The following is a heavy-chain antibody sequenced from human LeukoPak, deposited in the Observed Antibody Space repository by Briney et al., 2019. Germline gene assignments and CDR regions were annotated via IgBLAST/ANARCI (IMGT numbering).Heavy chain of an antibody. V-gene: IGHV4-34*01. CDR3: ARGNILTGYCFDF. CDR1: GGSITGYY. Sequence: NSSETLSLTCAVYGGSITGYYWSWIRQTPGRGLEWVGEIHYTGATSYNPSLKSRATISTDTSKKQFSLRLSSVTAADTAVYYCARGNILTGYCFDFWGQGALVTVSS. D-gene: IGHD3-9*01. CDR2: IHYTGAT. J-gene: IGHJ4*02.